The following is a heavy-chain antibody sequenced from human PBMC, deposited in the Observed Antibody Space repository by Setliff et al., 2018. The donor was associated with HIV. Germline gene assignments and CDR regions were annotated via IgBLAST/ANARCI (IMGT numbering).Heavy chain of an antibody. V-gene: IGHV3-15*07. CDR3: ARDFCGSSCSSGYGYFDH. CDR1: AFTFSNAW. CDR2: IQSKIDGGTT. Sequence: GSLRLSCAASAFTFSNAWMNWVRQAPGKGLEWVGRIQSKIDGGTTDYAAPVKGRFTISRDDSKNMLYLQMNSLKTEDTAVHYCARDFCGSSCSSGYGYFDHWGQGTLVTVSS. D-gene: IGHD2-15*01. J-gene: IGHJ4*02.